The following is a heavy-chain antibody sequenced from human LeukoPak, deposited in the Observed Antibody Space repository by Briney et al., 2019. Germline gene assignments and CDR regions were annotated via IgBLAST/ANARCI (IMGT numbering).Heavy chain of an antibody. V-gene: IGHV1-2*02. CDR3: ARYYYDSSGYWIPFDY. Sequence: PGRSLRFSCAASGFTFSSYAMHWVRQAPGQGLEWMGWINPNSGGTNYAQKFQGRVTMTRDTSISTAYMELSRLRSDDTAVYYCARYYYDSSGYWIPFDYWGQGTLVTVSS. CDR2: INPNSGGT. CDR1: GFTFSSYA. D-gene: IGHD3-22*01. J-gene: IGHJ4*02.